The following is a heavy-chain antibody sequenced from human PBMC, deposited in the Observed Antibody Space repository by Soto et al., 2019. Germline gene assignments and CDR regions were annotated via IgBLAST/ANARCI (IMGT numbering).Heavy chain of an antibody. CDR2: INPSGGST. Sequence: QVQLVQSGAEVKKPGASVKVSCKASGYTFTSYYMLWVRQAPGQGLEWMGIINPSGGSTSYAQKFQGRVTMTRDTSTSTVYMELSSLRSEDTAVYYCALLSTTVVTPGWWPLDYWGQGTLVTVSS. CDR3: ALLSTTVVTPGWWPLDY. J-gene: IGHJ4*02. V-gene: IGHV1-46*01. CDR1: GYTFTSYY. D-gene: IGHD4-17*01.